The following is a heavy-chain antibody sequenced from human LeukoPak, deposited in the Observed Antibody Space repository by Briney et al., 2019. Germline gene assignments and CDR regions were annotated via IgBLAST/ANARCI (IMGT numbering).Heavy chain of an antibody. CDR3: AKDKVDIVVVVAATLWQMYYFDY. J-gene: IGHJ4*02. V-gene: IGHV3-23*01. Sequence: HPGRSLRLSCAASGFTFSSYAMSWVRQAPGKGLEWVSAISGSGGSTYYADSVKGRFTISRDNSKNTLYLQMNSLRAEDTAVYYCAKDKVDIVVVVAATLWQMYYFDYWGQGTLVTVSS. CDR1: GFTFSSYA. CDR2: ISGSGGST. D-gene: IGHD2-15*01.